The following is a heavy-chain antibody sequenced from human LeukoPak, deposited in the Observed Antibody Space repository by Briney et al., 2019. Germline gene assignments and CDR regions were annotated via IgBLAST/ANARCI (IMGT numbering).Heavy chain of an antibody. Sequence: GGSLRLSCAASGFSFSNHVMYWVRQAPGKGLEYVSSISSDGGSTSYAISVKGRITISRDNSKNTLYLQMGSLRTDDMAVYYCARGGGSSWFTSYYYGLDVWGRGTTVTVSS. J-gene: IGHJ6*02. CDR3: ARGGGSSWFTSYYYGLDV. CDR1: GFSFSNHV. D-gene: IGHD6-13*01. CDR2: ISSDGGST. V-gene: IGHV3-64*01.